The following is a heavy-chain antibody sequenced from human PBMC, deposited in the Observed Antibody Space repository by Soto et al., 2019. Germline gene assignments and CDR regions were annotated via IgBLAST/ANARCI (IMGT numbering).Heavy chain of an antibody. Sequence: SETLSLTCTVSGASVTGFYWSWIRQPPGKGLEWIGYIYYSGSTYYNPSLKSRVTISVDTSKNQFSLKLSSVTAADTAVYYCARAAGDGYNPWGQGTLVTVSS. J-gene: IGHJ5*02. D-gene: IGHD5-12*01. V-gene: IGHV4-59*02. CDR1: GASVTGFY. CDR2: IYYSGST. CDR3: ARAAGDGYNP.